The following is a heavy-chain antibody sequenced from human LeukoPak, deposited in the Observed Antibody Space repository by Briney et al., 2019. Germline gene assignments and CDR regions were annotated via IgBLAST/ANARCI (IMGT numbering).Heavy chain of an antibody. CDR2: INSDASST. J-gene: IGHJ5*02. Sequence: GGSLRLSCAASGFTFSSYWMHWVRQPPGKGLVWVPRINSDASSTYYADSVKGRFSISRDNTKNTLYLQMNSLRAEDTAVYYCARGYGDWFDPWGQGTLVTVSS. V-gene: IGHV3-74*01. D-gene: IGHD3-10*01. CDR1: GFTFSSYW. CDR3: ARGYGDWFDP.